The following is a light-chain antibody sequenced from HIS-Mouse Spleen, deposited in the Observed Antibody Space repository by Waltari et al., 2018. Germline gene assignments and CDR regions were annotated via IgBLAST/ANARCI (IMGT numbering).Light chain of an antibody. CDR1: QSVLYSSNNKNY. J-gene: IGKJ4*01. CDR2: WAS. CDR3: QQYYSTPLT. V-gene: IGKV4-1*01. Sequence: DIVMTQSPASLAVSLGERATLTCKSRQSVLYSSNNKNYLAWYQQKPGQPPKLLIYWASTRESGVPDRFSGSGSGTDFTLTISSLQAEDVAVYYCQQYYSTPLTFGGGTKVEIK.